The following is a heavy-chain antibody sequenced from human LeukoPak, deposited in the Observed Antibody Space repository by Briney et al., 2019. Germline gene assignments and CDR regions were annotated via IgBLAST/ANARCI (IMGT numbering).Heavy chain of an antibody. V-gene: IGHV3-7*03. J-gene: IGHJ4*02. D-gene: IGHD6-25*01. CDR2: IKQDGSEK. CDR3: VRGPHIAATSY. CDR1: GFSFNNYR. Sequence: PGGSLRLSCVASGFSFNNYRMTWVRQAPGKGLEWVANIKQDGSEKQYVDSVKGRFAISRDNAKKSLYLQINTLRAEDTAVYYCVRGPHIAATSYWGQGTLATVSS.